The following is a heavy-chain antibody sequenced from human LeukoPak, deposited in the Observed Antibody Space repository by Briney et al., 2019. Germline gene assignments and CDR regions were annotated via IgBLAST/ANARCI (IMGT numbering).Heavy chain of an antibody. J-gene: IGHJ4*02. CDR3: ASEGTTGTTWGPDY. Sequence: GGSLRLSCAASGFTFSSYSMNWVRQAPGKGLVWVSRIDSDGNSTAYADSVKGRFNISRDNAKNTLYLQMNSLRAEDTAVYYCASEGTTGTTWGPDYWGQGTLVTVSS. CDR2: IDSDGNST. CDR1: GFTFSSYS. D-gene: IGHD1-1*01. V-gene: IGHV3-74*01.